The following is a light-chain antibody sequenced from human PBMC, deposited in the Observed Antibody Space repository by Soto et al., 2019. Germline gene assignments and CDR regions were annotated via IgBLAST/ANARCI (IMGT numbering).Light chain of an antibody. CDR3: QQSYTAPLS. V-gene: IGKV1-39*01. Sequence: DIHMTQPPPSLSASVGDIVSLTCRASQTVSTFVNWYQHKTGKAPTVLIHRASILQSGVPSRLIGSGDGTDLTIIIDNVQNEDFETYYCQQSYTAPLSFGQGTRLEIK. CDR1: QTVSTF. J-gene: IGKJ5*01. CDR2: RAS.